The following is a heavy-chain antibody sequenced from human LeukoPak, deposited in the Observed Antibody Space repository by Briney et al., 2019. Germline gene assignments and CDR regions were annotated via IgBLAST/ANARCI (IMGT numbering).Heavy chain of an antibody. J-gene: IGHJ4*02. V-gene: IGHV1-3*01. Sequence: GASVKISCKASGYTFTNSAIHWVRQAPGQRLEWMGWINPDNGNTKYSPKFQYRVTITRDTSASTAYMELISLTSEDTAVYYCAARPGIEVAGFDFWGQGTLVTVSS. CDR2: INPDNGNT. CDR1: GYTFTNSA. CDR3: AARPGIEVAGFDF. D-gene: IGHD6-19*01.